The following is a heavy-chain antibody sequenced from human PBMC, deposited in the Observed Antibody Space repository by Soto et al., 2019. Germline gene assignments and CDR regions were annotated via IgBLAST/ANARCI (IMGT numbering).Heavy chain of an antibody. V-gene: IGHV3-21*01. J-gene: IGHJ5*02. Sequence: EVQLVESGGGLVKPGGSLSLSCAASGFTFSSYSMNWVRQAPGKGLEWVSSISSSSSYIYYADSVEGRFTISRDNAKNSLYLQMNSLRAEDTAVYYWAGGSCDPSGGSCYVSWGQGTLVPVSS. CDR2: ISSSSSYI. CDR1: GFTFSSYS. CDR3: AGGSCDPSGGSCYVS. D-gene: IGHD2-15*01.